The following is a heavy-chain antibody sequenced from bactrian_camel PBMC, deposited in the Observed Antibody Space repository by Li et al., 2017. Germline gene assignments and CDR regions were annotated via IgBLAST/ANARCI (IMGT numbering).Heavy chain of an antibody. CDR2: ITVNGDMT. CDR1: GFTFSSNT. V-gene: IGHV3S42*01. D-gene: IGHD5*01. Sequence: VQLVESGGGLVQPGGSLRLSCAASGFTFSSNTMTWVRQAPGKGLEWVSTITVNGDMTNYAHSVAGRFTISRDNAKNTLFLQLNSLKPEDTAMYYCASVGGLLGQGTQVTVS. J-gene: IGHJ4*01.